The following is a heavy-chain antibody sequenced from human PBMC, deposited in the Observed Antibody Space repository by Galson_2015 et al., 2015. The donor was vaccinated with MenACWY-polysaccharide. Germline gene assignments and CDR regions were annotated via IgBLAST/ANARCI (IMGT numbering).Heavy chain of an antibody. Sequence: FTFITYALHWVRQAPVKGLEGISYIRPSTSHIYYTDSVQGRFTISRDNAKNSLYLQMNSLRAEDTAVYYCAKEGHRGTHDYYFEYWGQGILVTVSS. V-gene: IGHV3-21*05. CDR2: IRPSTSHI. J-gene: IGHJ4*02. CDR3: AKEGHRGTHDYYFEY. D-gene: IGHD1-7*01. CDR1: FTFITYA.